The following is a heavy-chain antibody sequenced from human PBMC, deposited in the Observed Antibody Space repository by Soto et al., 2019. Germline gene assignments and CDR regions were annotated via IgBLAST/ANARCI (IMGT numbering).Heavy chain of an antibody. D-gene: IGHD5-12*01. V-gene: IGHV3-23*01. CDR2: ISGSGGST. CDR3: VKEWTPRRAFDS. Sequence: EVQLLESGGGLVQPGGSLRLYCAASRFMFSRYAMSWVRQAPGKGLEWVSGISGSGGSTWYADSVKGRFTISRDNSKNMVYLQMNSLRVEDTAQYFCVKEWTPRRAFDSWGQGTQVTVSS. J-gene: IGHJ4*02. CDR1: RFMFSRYA.